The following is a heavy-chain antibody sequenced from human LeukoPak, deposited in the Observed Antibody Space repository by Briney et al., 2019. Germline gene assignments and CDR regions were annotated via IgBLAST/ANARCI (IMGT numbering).Heavy chain of an antibody. CDR2: IYHSGST. CDR3: ARAVITSSHLFDP. Sequence: SETLSLTCTVSGGSISSGGYYWSWIRQPPGKGLEWIGYIYHSGSTYYNPSLKSRVTISVDRSKNQFSLKLSSVTAADTAVYYCARAVITSSHLFDPWGQGTLVTVSS. CDR1: GGSISSGGYY. V-gene: IGHV4-30-2*01. J-gene: IGHJ5*02. D-gene: IGHD3-10*01.